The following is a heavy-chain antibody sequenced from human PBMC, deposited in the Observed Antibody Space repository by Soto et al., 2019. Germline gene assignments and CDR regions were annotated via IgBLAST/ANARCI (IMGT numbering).Heavy chain of an antibody. CDR1: GYTFIGYY. Sequence: ASVKVSCKASGYTFIGYYMHWVRQAPGQGLEWMGWINPNSGGTNYAQKFQGRVTMTRDTSISTAYMELSRLRSDDTAVYYCASGRYYYDSSGYSFDYWGQGTLVTVSS. CDR2: INPNSGGT. V-gene: IGHV1-2*02. J-gene: IGHJ4*02. D-gene: IGHD3-22*01. CDR3: ASGRYYYDSSGYSFDY.